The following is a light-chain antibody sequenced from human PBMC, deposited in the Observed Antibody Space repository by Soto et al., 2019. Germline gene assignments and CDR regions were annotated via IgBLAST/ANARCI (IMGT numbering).Light chain of an antibody. CDR1: QIVGTY. V-gene: IGKV3-11*01. J-gene: IGKJ3*01. CDR2: DAS. CDR3: QQRSNWL. Sequence: EIVLTQSPATLSLSPWEIATLSCRASQIVGTYLAWYQQKPGQAPRLLIYDASDRGTGTTARFSGSGSGSDFTLTISSLEPEAFAVYYCQQRSNWLFGPGTKVEIK.